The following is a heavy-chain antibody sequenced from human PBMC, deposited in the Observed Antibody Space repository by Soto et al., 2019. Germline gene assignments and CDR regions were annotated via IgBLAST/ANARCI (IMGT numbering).Heavy chain of an antibody. J-gene: IGHJ4*02. CDR1: GFTFSNYA. V-gene: IGHV3-48*01. CDR3: ATVCRFCSGSNSLY. CDR2: ISTGDSPI. D-gene: IGHD2-15*01. Sequence: EVQLVESGGALVQPGGSPRLSCAASGFTFSNYAMNWVRQAPGKGLEWVSYISTGDSPIYYADSVKGRFTISRDNAKKSLYLQMISLRAEDTAVYYCATVCRFCSGSNSLYWGRGTLVTVSS.